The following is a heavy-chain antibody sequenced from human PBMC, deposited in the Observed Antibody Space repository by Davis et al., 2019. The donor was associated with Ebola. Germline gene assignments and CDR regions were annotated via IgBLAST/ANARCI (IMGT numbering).Heavy chain of an antibody. CDR3: AKDKATVGFY. Sequence: GESLKISCAASGFTFSNYEMQWVRQSPGKGLEWVSYITSSNIPKTYYADSVKGRFTISRDNAKNSLYLQMNSLRVEDTAVYYCAKDKATVGFYWGQGTLVTVSS. CDR2: ITSSNIPK. CDR1: GFTFSNYE. V-gene: IGHV3-48*04. J-gene: IGHJ4*02. D-gene: IGHD4-23*01.